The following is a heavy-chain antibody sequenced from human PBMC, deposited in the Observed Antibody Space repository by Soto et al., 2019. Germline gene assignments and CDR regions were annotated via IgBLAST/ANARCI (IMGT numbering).Heavy chain of an antibody. CDR2: IIPLSATT. CDR1: GGTLSNNA. V-gene: IGHV1-69*06. CDR3: ALGVDDRGIVVVPAANPCYYGMDV. D-gene: IGHD2-2*01. Sequence: QVQLVQSGTEVKKPGSSVKVSCKASGGTLSNNAISWVRQAPGQGLEWMGGIIPLSATTNYAQKFQGRVTITADRSTRTAYMELSRLTSEVTAVYCCALGVDDRGIVVVPAANPCYYGMDVWGQGTTVTVSS. J-gene: IGHJ6*02.